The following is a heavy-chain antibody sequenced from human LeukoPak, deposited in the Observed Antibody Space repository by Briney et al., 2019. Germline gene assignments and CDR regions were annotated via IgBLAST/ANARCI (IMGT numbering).Heavy chain of an antibody. Sequence: AASVKVSCKASGGTFSSYAISWVRQAPGQGLEWMGGIIPIFGTANYAQKFQDRVTMTTDTSTSTAYMELRSLRSDDTAVYYCAREGGPTGGAQDYWGQGTLVTVSS. CDR3: AREGGPTGGAQDY. J-gene: IGHJ4*02. V-gene: IGHV1-69*05. CDR1: GGTFSSYA. CDR2: IIPIFGTA. D-gene: IGHD1-1*01.